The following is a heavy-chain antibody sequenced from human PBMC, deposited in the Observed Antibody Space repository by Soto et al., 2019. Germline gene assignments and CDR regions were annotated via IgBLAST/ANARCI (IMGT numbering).Heavy chain of an antibody. CDR3: ARSASIAASDYYYYGMDV. CDR2: IDPSDSYT. V-gene: IGHV5-10-1*01. Sequence: PGESLKISCKGSGYSFTSYWISWVRQMPGKGLEWMGRIDPSDSYTNYSPSFQGHATISADKSISTAYLQWSSLKASDTAMYYCARSASIAASDYYYYGMDVWGQGTTVTVSS. D-gene: IGHD6-6*01. CDR1: GYSFTSYW. J-gene: IGHJ6*02.